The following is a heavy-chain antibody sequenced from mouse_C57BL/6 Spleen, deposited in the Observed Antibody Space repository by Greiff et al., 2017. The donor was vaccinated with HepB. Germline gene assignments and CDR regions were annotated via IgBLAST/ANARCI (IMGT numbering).Heavy chain of an antibody. CDR2: IYPRSGNT. D-gene: IGHD1-1*01. Sequence: QVQLQQSGAELARPGASVKLSCMASGYTFTSYGISWVKQGTGQGLEWVGEIYPRSGNTYYNEKYKGKATLTADKSSSTGYMELRSLTSEDSAVYVCAKNYYGSSVAMDYWGQGTSVTVAS. J-gene: IGHJ4*01. V-gene: IGHV1-81*01. CDR3: AKNYYGSSVAMDY. CDR1: GYTFTSYG.